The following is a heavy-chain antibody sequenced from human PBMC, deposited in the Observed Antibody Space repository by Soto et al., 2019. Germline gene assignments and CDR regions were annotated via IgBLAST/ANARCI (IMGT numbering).Heavy chain of an antibody. Sequence: EVQLLESGGGLVQPGGSLRLSCAASGFTFYSYAMSWVRQAPGKGLEWVSTIGSVGGDTYYADSVKGRFTISRADSKNTLLLQMKSLRAAETAVYYCVKDRMAYNSVWDPFDIWGQGTMVTVSS. CDR3: VKDRMAYNSVWDPFDI. V-gene: IGHV3-23*01. J-gene: IGHJ3*02. CDR1: GFTFYSYA. CDR2: IGSVGGDT. D-gene: IGHD1-20*01.